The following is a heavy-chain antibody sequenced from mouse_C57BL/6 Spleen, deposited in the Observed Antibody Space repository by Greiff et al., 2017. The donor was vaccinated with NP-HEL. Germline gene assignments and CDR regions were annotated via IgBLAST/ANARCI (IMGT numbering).Heavy chain of an antibody. J-gene: IGHJ1*03. Sequence: VKLQQSGAELAKPGASVKLSCKASGYTFTSYWMHWVKQRPGQGLEWIGYINPSSGYTKYNQKFKDKATLTADKSSSTAYMQLSSLTYEDSAVYDCARGTTVVAPDFDVWGTGTTVTVSS. CDR2: INPSSGYT. V-gene: IGHV1-7*01. CDR3: ARGTTVVAPDFDV. CDR1: GYTFTSYW. D-gene: IGHD1-1*01.